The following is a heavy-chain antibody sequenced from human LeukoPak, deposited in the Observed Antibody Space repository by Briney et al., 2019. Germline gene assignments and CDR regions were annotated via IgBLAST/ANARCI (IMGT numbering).Heavy chain of an antibody. V-gene: IGHV3-23*01. CDR2: ISGSGGST. J-gene: IGHJ4*02. CDR1: GFTFSSYD. D-gene: IGHD4-17*01. Sequence: PGGSLRLSCAASGFTFSSYDMSWVRQAPGKGLEWVSAISGSGGSTYYADSVKGRFTISRDNSKNTLYLQMNSLRAEDTAVYYCAKKDWHDYGHYYRDFWGQGTLVTVSS. CDR3: AKKDWHDYGHYYRDF.